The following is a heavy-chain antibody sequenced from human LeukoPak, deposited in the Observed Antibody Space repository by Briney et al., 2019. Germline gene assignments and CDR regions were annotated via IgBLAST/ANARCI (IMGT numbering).Heavy chain of an antibody. CDR2: INHSGST. V-gene: IGHV4-34*01. Sequence: SETLSLTCAVYGGSFGGYYWSWIRQPPGKGLEWIGEINHSGSTNYNPSLKSRVTISVDTSKNQFSLELSSVTAADTAVYYCARVVVPAAAFDYWGQGTLVTVSS. CDR3: ARVVVPAAAFDY. J-gene: IGHJ4*02. D-gene: IGHD2-2*01. CDR1: GGSFGGYY.